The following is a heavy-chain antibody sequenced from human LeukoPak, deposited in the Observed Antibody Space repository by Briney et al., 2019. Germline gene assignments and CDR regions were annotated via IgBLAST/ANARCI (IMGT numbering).Heavy chain of an antibody. CDR3: VRDSAFAFDI. D-gene: IGHD1-26*01. CDR1: GFSISNFW. J-gene: IGHJ3*02. CDR2: INSDGSST. Sequence: PGGSLRLSCAASGFSISNFWMHWVRQAPGKGLVWVSRINSDGSSTTYADSVKGRFTISRDNAKNSLYLLMNSLRDEDTAVYYCVRDSAFAFDIWGQGTMVTVSS. V-gene: IGHV3-74*01.